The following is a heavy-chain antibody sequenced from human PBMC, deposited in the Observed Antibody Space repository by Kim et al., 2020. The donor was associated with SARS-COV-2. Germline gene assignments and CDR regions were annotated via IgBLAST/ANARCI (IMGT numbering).Heavy chain of an antibody. J-gene: IGHJ5*02. D-gene: IGHD2-2*01. CDR2: IYYSGST. CDR3: ARQNQGLGWDWFDP. Sequence: SETLSLTCTVSGGSISSSSYYWGWIRQPPGKGLEWIGSIYYSGSTYYNPSLKSRVTISVDTSKNQFSLKLSSVTAADTAVYYCARQNQGLGWDWFDPWGQGTLVTVSS. V-gene: IGHV4-39*01. CDR1: GGSISSSSYY.